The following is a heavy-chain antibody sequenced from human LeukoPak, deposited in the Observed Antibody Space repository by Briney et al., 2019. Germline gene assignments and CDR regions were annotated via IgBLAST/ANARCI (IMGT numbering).Heavy chain of an antibody. CDR1: GYTLTSYG. D-gene: IGHD6-13*01. J-gene: IGHJ4*02. CDR2: ISAYNGNT. Sequence: ASVKVSCKASGYTLTSYGISWARQAPGQGLERMGCISAYNGNTNYAQKLQGRVTMTTDTSTSTAYMELRSLRSDDTAVYYCARAVGIAAAAKNYYFDYWGQRTLVTVSS. V-gene: IGHV1-18*01. CDR3: ARAVGIAAAAKNYYFDY.